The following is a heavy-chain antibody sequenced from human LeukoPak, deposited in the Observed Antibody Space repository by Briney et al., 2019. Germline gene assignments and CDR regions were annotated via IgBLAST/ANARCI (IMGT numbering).Heavy chain of an antibody. D-gene: IGHD5-12*01. J-gene: IGHJ2*01. CDR3: ARDWGGYSGYDPLWYFDL. CDR1: GYTFTSYY. Sequence: ASVKVSCKASGYTFTSYYMHWVRQAPGQGLEWMGIINPSGGSTSYAQKFQGRVTMTRDTSTNTVYMELSSLRSEDTAVYYCARDWGGYSGYDPLWYFDLWGRGTLVTVSS. V-gene: IGHV1-46*01. CDR2: INPSGGST.